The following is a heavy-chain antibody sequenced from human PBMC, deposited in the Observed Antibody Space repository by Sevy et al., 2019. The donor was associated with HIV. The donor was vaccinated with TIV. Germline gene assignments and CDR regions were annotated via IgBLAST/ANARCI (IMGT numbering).Heavy chain of an antibody. D-gene: IGHD3-22*01. J-gene: IGHJ3*02. CDR3: ARDLYYDSSGYYMGAFDI. CDR2: TYYRSKWYN. V-gene: IGHV6-1*01. Sequence: KQSQTLSLTCAISGDSVSSNSAAWNWIRQSPSRGLEWLGRTYYRSKWYNDYAVSVKSRITINPDTSKNQFSLQLNSVTPEDTAVYYCARDLYYDSSGYYMGAFDIWGQGTMVTVSS. CDR1: GDSVSSNSAA.